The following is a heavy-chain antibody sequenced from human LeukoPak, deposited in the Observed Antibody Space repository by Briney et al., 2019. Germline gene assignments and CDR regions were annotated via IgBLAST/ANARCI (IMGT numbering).Heavy chain of an antibody. CDR3: VSEFRGSPIDY. CDR2: IKTDGSVT. J-gene: IGHJ4*02. D-gene: IGHD3-10*01. Sequence: GGAVPLSLLACGCSFINYWMGGVGQPAGRERECVANIKTDGSVTYYVDYVKGRFTISRDNAKGSLFLQMNSLRAEDKAIYYCVSEFRGSPIDYWGQGTLVSVPS. CDR1: GCSFINYW. V-gene: IGHV3-7*01.